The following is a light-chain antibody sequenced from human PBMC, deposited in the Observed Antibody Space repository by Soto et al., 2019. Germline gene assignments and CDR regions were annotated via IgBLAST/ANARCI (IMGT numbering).Light chain of an antibody. V-gene: IGKV3-20*01. CDR2: GAS. J-gene: IGKJ1*01. CDR3: QQYGRTSWT. Sequence: EIVLTQSPGTLSLSPGEGATLSCRASQSVSTNFFAWYQQKPGQAPRLLIYGASTRATGIPDRFSGSASGTDFTLAISRLEPEDFAVYYCQQYGRTSWTFGQGTKVEIK. CDR1: QSVSTNF.